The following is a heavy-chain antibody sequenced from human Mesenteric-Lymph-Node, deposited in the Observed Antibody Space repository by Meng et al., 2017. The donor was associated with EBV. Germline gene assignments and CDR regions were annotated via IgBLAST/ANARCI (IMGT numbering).Heavy chain of an antibody. J-gene: IGHJ5*02. Sequence: RPLQESGPRLVKPSETLSLNCAVSGDSIRCSTYYWAWIRQPPGKGLEWIGTINYSGTTYYNPSLESRFSIFVDTSKNQFSLNLSFVTAADTAVYYCARHRRASSTGDWLDPWGQGTLVTVSS. D-gene: IGHD2-2*01. CDR1: GDSIRCSTYY. CDR2: INYSGTT. CDR3: ARHRRASSTGDWLDP. V-gene: IGHV4-39*01.